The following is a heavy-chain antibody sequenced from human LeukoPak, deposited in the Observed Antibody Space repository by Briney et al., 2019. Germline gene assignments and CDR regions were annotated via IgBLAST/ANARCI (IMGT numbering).Heavy chain of an antibody. V-gene: IGHV1-3*03. CDR3: ARGGKQWRGGNYFDS. Sequence: ASVKVSCKASGYSFVLYGTSWVRQAPGQSLEWMGWITTGRGETRYSQEFQRRITFTRDTSASTVYVDLSDLRSEDTAVYYCARGGKQWRGGNYFDSWGQGTLVAVSS. CDR1: GYSFVLYG. J-gene: IGHJ4*02. CDR2: ITTGRGET. D-gene: IGHD6-19*01.